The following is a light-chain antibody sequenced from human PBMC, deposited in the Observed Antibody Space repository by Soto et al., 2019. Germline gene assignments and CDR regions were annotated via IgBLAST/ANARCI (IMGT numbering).Light chain of an antibody. CDR2: DTS. CDR3: QQYGSSPLT. CDR1: QSVSSY. J-gene: IGKJ4*01. V-gene: IGKV3-20*01. Sequence: EIVLTQSPGTLSLSVGERVTLSCRASQSVSSYLAWYQQTPGQAPRLLIYDTSNRATGTPDRFSGSGSGTDFTLTISRLESEDFTVYYCQQYGSSPLTFGGGT.